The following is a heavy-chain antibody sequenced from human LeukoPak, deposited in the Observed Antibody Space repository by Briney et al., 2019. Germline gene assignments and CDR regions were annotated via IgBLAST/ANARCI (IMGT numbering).Heavy chain of an antibody. CDR3: VRNYDLTEPDAFDI. CDR2: IYPDDSET. V-gene: IGHV5-51*01. D-gene: IGHD3-16*01. J-gene: IGHJ3*02. Sequence: GQSLQISCEGSGYTFTRFWIGWMRQMPGNGLEWMGVIYPDDSETRYSPSFQGQVTISADKSIRTAFLQWSSLKASDTAIYYCVRNYDLTEPDAFDIWGQGTRVTVSS. CDR1: GYTFTRFW.